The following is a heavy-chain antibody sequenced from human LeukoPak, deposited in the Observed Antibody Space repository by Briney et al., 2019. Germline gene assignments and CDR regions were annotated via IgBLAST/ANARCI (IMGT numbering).Heavy chain of an antibody. CDR3: ARDAGKLSCSH. CDR1: GYTFTSYG. V-gene: IGHV1-18*01. Sequence: ASVKVSCKASGYTFTSYGISWVRQAPGQGLEWIGWINAYNGNTNYGRKLQGTVTMTTDTTTSTAYMELRSLRSDDTAVYYCARDAGKLSCSHWGQGTLVTVSS. D-gene: IGHD1-14*01. J-gene: IGHJ4*02. CDR2: INAYNGNT.